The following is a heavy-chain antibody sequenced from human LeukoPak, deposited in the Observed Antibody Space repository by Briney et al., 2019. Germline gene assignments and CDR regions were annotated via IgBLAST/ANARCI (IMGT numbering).Heavy chain of an antibody. J-gene: IGHJ4*02. CDR3: AHSSGYYRFGY. V-gene: IGHV2-5*01. Sequence: SGPTLVKPTQTLTLTCTFSGFSPTISGQGVGWIRQPPGRALEWLALIYWNDDKRYSPSLKSRLTITKDTSKNQVVLTMTNMDPVDTATYYCAHSSGYYRFGYWGQGTLVTVSS. CDR1: GFSPTISGQG. CDR2: IYWNDDK. D-gene: IGHD5-12*01.